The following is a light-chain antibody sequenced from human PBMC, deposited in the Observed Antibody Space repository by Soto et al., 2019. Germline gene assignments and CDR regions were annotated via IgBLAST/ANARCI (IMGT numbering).Light chain of an antibody. Sequence: QSALNQPASVSGSPGQSITISCTGTSSDVGSYNLVSWYQQHPGKAPKLMIYEGTKRPSGVSNRVSGSKAGNTASLTISGRQAEDEADYYCCSYAGSSTYVFGTGTKLTVL. J-gene: IGLJ1*01. CDR3: CSYAGSSTYV. CDR2: EGT. V-gene: IGLV2-23*01. CDR1: SSDVGSYNL.